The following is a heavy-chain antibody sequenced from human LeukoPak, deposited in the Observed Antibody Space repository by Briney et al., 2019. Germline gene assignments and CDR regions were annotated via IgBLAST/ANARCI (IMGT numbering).Heavy chain of an antibody. CDR2: IYSAGNT. V-gene: IGHV3-66*01. D-gene: IGHD3-22*01. J-gene: IGHJ4*02. CDR3: ARAHDRGYYYGFDY. CDR1: GFTFSDYY. Sequence: GGSLRLSCAASGFTFSDYYMSWVRQAPGKGLEWFSVIYSAGNTYYADSVQGRFTMTRENPENTLYLQMNSLRAEDTAVYYCARAHDRGYYYGFDYWGQGTLVTVSS.